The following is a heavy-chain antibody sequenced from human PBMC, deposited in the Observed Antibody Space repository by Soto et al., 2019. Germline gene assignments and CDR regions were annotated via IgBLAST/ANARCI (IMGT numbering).Heavy chain of an antibody. CDR2: ISAYNGNT. CDR3: ARAWGGIAAAGPFDY. CDR1: GYTFTSYG. J-gene: IGHJ4*02. V-gene: IGHV1-18*04. D-gene: IGHD6-13*01. Sequence: ASVKVSCKASGYTFTSYGISWVRQAPGQGLEWMGWISAYNGNTNYAQKLQGRVTMTTDTSTSTAYMELRSLRSDDTAVYYCARAWGGIAAAGPFDYWGQGTLVTVSS.